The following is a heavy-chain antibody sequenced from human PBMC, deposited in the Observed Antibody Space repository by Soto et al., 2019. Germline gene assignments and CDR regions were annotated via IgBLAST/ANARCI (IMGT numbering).Heavy chain of an antibody. Sequence: PSETLSVTCTVSGGSISSSSYYWGWIRQPPGKGLEWIGSIYYSGSTYYNPSLKSRVTISVDTSKNQFSLKLSSVTAADTAVYYCASLSNILDTIYRDALDIWSQRT. J-gene: IGHJ3*02. CDR1: GGSISSSSYY. CDR3: ASLSNILDTIYRDALDI. CDR2: IYYSGST. D-gene: IGHD5-12*01. V-gene: IGHV4-39*01.